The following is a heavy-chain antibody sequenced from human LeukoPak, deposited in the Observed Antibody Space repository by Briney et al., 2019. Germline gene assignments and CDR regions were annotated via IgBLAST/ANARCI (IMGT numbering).Heavy chain of an antibody. D-gene: IGHD5-12*01. J-gene: IGHJ4*02. CDR1: GYSISSGYY. CDR3: ARTVRRGYSGYEFDY. CDR2: IYHSGST. Sequence: SETLSLTCTVSGYSISSGYYWGWIRQPPGKGLEWIGSIYHSGSTYYNPSLKSRVTISVDTSKNQFSLKLSSVTAADTAVYYCARTVRRGYSGYEFDYWGQGTLVTVSS. V-gene: IGHV4-38-2*02.